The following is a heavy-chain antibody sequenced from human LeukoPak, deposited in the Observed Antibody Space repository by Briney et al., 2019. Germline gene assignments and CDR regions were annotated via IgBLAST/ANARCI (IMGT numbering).Heavy chain of an antibody. CDR2: IIPIFGTA. J-gene: IGHJ4*02. CDR3: ARDSSSGYYFFDY. D-gene: IGHD3-22*01. Sequence: SVKVSCKASGGTFSSYAISWVRQAPGQGLEWTGGIIPIFGTANYAQKFQGRVTITADESTSTAYMELSSLRSEDTAVYYCARDSSSGYYFFDYWGQGTLVTVSS. V-gene: IGHV1-69*01. CDR1: GGTFSSYA.